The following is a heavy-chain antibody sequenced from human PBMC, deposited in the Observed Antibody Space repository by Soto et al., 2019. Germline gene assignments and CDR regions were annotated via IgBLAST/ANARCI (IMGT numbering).Heavy chain of an antibody. V-gene: IGHV3-23*01. J-gene: IGHJ4*02. D-gene: IGHD3-16*01. CDR1: GFTFSSYA. CDR2: ISGSGGST. CDR3: AKALGGSPLYYFDY. Sequence: GGSLRLSCAASGFTFSSYAMSWVRQAPGKGLEWVSAISGSGGSTYYADSVKGRFTISRDNSKNTLYLQMNSLRAEDSAVSYCAKALGGSPLYYFDYWGQGTLVTVSS.